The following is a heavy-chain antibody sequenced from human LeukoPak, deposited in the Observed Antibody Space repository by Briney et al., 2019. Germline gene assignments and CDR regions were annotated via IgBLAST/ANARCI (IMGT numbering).Heavy chain of an antibody. CDR1: GGSISSSSYY. D-gene: IGHD3-22*01. Sequence: SETLSLTCTVSGGSISSSSYYWGWIRQPPGKGLEWIGSIYYSGSTYYNPSLKSRVTISVDTSKNQFSLKLSSVTAADTAVYYCASAAPYYYDSSGYYYWYFDYWGQGTLVTVSS. V-gene: IGHV4-39*07. CDR3: ASAAPYYYDSSGYYYWYFDY. CDR2: IYYSGST. J-gene: IGHJ4*02.